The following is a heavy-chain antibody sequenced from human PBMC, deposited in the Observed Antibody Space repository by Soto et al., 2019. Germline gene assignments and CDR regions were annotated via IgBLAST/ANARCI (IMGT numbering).Heavy chain of an antibody. V-gene: IGHV4-31*03. Sequence: SETLSLTCTVSGGSISSGGYYWSWIRQHPGKGLEWIGYIYYSGSTYYNPSLKSRVTISVDTSKNQFSLKLSSVTAADTAGYYCARARYCSGGSCYPVRHYYYMDVWGKGTTVTVSS. CDR3: ARARYCSGGSCYPVRHYYYMDV. CDR2: IYYSGST. D-gene: IGHD2-15*01. J-gene: IGHJ6*03. CDR1: GGSISSGGYY.